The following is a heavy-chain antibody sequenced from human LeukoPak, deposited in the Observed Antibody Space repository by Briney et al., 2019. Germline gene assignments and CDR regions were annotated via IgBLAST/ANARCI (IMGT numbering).Heavy chain of an antibody. V-gene: IGHV4-4*07. Sequence: SETLSLTCTVSSGSINSYYWGWVRQPAGRGLEWIGRIYTTGKTDYNPSLKSRLTMSVDTSKRQLSLNLRSVTAADTAIYYCARHGYTASHYFLDFWSQGTLVTVSS. CDR2: IYTTGKT. CDR3: ARHGYTASHYFLDF. D-gene: IGHD3-16*01. J-gene: IGHJ4*02. CDR1: SGSINSYY.